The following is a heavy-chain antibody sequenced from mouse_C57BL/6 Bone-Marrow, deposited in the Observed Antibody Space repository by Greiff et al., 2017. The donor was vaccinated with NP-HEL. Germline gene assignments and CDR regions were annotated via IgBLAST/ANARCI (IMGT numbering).Heavy chain of an antibody. CDR2: IYPGDGDT. J-gene: IGHJ2*01. CDR1: GYAFSSSW. D-gene: IGHD1-1*01. Sequence: VQLQQSGPELVKPGASVKISCKASGYAFSSSWMNWVKQRPGKGLEWIGRIYPGDGDTNYNGKFKGKATLTADKSSSTAYMQLSSLTSEDSAVYFCARRGSHGSSYGYWGQGTTLTVSS. V-gene: IGHV1-82*01. CDR3: ARRGSHGSSYGY.